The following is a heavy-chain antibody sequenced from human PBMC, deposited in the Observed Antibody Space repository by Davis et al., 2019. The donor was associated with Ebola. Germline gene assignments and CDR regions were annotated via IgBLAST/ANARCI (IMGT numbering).Heavy chain of an antibody. CDR2: VNDSGTA. V-gene: IGHV4-34*01. D-gene: IGHD3-10*01. Sequence: SETLSLTCAVSGGTFSGYFWSWIRQAPGKGLEWIREVNDSGTAKYNPSLKGRPTISLDLIKKQFSLKLSSVTAADTAVYYCARDDFYGLGSREYWGRGTLVTVAS. J-gene: IGHJ4*02. CDR1: GGTFSGYF. CDR3: ARDDFYGLGSREY.